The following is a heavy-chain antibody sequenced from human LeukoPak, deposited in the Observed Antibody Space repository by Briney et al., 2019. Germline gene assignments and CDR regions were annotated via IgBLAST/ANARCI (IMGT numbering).Heavy chain of an antibody. CDR3: ARVHQLLSYYFDY. CDR2: IYYSGST. Sequence: SETLSLTCTVSGGSISSGDYYWSWIRQPPGKGLEWIGYIYYSGSTYYNPSLKSRVTISVDTSKNQISLKLSSVTAADTAVYYCARVHQLLSYYFDYWGQGTLVTVSS. D-gene: IGHD2-2*01. CDR1: GGSISSGDYY. J-gene: IGHJ4*02. V-gene: IGHV4-30-4*08.